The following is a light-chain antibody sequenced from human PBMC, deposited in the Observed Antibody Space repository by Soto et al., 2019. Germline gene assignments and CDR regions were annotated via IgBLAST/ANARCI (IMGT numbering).Light chain of an antibody. CDR1: QSLFDSSTNKNY. J-gene: IGKJ1*01. V-gene: IGKV4-1*01. Sequence: DIVMTQSPDSLAVSLGERATVNCNSSQSLFDSSTNKNYLAWYQQKPGQPPKLLIYWASARESGVPDRFSGSGSGTHFTLTINTLQGEDVAVYYCQQYYSPLWTFGQGSKVDVK. CDR3: QQYYSPLWT. CDR2: WAS.